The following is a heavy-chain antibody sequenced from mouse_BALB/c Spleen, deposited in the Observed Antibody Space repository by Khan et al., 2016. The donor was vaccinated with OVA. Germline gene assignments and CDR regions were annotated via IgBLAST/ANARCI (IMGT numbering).Heavy chain of an antibody. CDR2: INPSNGRT. Sequence: QVQLQQPGAELVNPGASVNLSCKASGYTLTSYWMHWVKQRPGQGLEWIGEINPSNGRTNYTEKFKSKATLTVDKSSRTAYMQLSSPTSEDYAVYYCARLLINFDYWGQGTTLTVSS. CDR1: GYTLTSYW. J-gene: IGHJ2*01. CDR3: ARLLINFDY. V-gene: IGHV1S81*02. D-gene: IGHD2-1*01.